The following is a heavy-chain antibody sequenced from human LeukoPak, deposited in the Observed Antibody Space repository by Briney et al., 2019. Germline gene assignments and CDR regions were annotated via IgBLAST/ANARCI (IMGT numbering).Heavy chain of an antibody. V-gene: IGHV4-59*12. D-gene: IGHD5-18*01. CDR1: GGSITTYY. CDR2: ISDSGST. J-gene: IGHJ3*02. Sequence: SETLSLTCALSGGSITTYYWNWIRQSPGKGLEWIGHISDSGSTNYNPSLKSRVTISVDKSKNQFSLKLSSVTAADTAVYYCARYVDTAMVTAFDIWGQGTMVTVSS. CDR3: ARYVDTAMVTAFDI.